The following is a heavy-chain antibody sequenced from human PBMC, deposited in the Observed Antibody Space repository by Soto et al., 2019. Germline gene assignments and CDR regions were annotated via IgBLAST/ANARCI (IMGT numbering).Heavy chain of an antibody. CDR1: GFTFSDYY. D-gene: IGHD6-19*01. J-gene: IGHJ4*02. CDR3: ARGICAAVAGHDLDY. Sequence: PGGSLRLSCAASGFTFSDYYMSWIRQAPGKGLEWVSYISSSSSTIYYADSVKGRFTISRDNAKNSLYLQMNSLRAEDTAVYYCARGICAAVAGHDLDYWGQGTLVTVSS. V-gene: IGHV3-11*04. CDR2: ISSSSSTI.